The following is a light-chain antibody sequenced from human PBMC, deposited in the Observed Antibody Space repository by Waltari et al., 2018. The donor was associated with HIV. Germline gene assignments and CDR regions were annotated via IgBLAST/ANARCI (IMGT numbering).Light chain of an antibody. CDR2: DAS. CDR1: QSVSSN. Sequence: EIVMTQSPATLSVSPGERATLPCRASQSVSSNLAWYQQKPGQAPRLLIYDASTRATGIPARFSGSGSGTEFSLTISSLQSEDFALYYGQQYNNWWTFGQGTKVEIK. CDR3: QQYNNWWT. J-gene: IGKJ1*01. V-gene: IGKV3-15*01.